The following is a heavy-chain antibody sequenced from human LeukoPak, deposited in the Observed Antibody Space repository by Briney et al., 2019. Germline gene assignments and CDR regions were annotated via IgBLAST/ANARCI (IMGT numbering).Heavy chain of an antibody. CDR2: IRYDGSKI. D-gene: IGHD6-19*01. Sequence: GGSLCLSPALSRFTPYSVLITSGTQAPGKGLEGVAFIRYDGSKIYYEDSVKGRFTISRDNSKHTLYLQMNSLRAEDTAINYCAKQQWTRPASTVCDDGLPITNWGKGPLVTVST. CDR1: RFTPYSVL. V-gene: IGHV3-30*02. CDR3: AKQQWTRPASTVCDDGLPITN. J-gene: IGHJ4*02.